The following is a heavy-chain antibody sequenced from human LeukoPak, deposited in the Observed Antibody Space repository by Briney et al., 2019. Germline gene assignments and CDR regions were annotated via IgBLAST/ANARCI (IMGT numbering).Heavy chain of an antibody. D-gene: IGHD3-10*01. CDR3: ARDSRYYGSGSYYVLDS. CDR2: INPNTGGT. V-gene: IGHV1-2*02. CDR1: GYTFTGYY. J-gene: IGHJ4*02. Sequence: ASVKVSCKASGYTFTGYYMHWVRQAPGQGLEWMGWINPNTGGTNYAQKFQGRVTMTRDTSISTAYMELNSLRSDDTAIYYCARDSRYYGSGSYYVLDSWGQGTLVTVSS.